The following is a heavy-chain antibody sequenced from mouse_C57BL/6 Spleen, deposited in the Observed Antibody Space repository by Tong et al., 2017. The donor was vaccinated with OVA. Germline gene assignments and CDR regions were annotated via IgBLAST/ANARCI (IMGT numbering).Heavy chain of an antibody. D-gene: IGHD4-1*01. CDR3: TKLGSFDY. J-gene: IGHJ2*01. V-gene: IGHV1-15*01. CDR1: GYTFTDYE. Sequence: VQLQESGAELGRPGASVTLSCKASGYTFTDYEMHWVKQTPVHGLEWIGAIDPETGGTAYNQKFKGKATLTADKSSSTAYMELHSLTSEDYAVYYCTKLGSFDYWGQGTTLTVSS. CDR2: IDPETGGT.